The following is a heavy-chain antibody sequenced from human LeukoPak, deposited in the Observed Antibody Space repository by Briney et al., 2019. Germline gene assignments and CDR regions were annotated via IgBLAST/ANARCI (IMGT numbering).Heavy chain of an antibody. V-gene: IGHV3-7*04. CDR3: ARGGRPDS. D-gene: IGHD1-26*01. CDR1: GFTFSSYW. Sequence: GESLKISCAASGFTFSSYWMSWVRQAPGKGLEWVGNIKQDGSEKYYVDSVKGRFTISRDNAKNSLYLQMNSLRVEDTAFYYCARGGRPDSWGQGTLVTVSS. CDR2: IKQDGSEK. J-gene: IGHJ5*01.